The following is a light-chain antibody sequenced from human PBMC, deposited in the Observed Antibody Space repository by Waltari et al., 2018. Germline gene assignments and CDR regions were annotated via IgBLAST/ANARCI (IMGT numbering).Light chain of an antibody. J-gene: IGKJ3*01. CDR2: QES. CDR3: LQYTSSPFT. CDR1: QSISSW. V-gene: IGKV1D-16*01. Sequence: DIQMTQSPASLSASVGDTVTITCRASQSISSWLAWYQQKPGKAPKVLIYQESSLQSGVPSRFSGSGSGTLFTLTISSLQPEDFVTYYCLQYTSSPFTFGPGTK.